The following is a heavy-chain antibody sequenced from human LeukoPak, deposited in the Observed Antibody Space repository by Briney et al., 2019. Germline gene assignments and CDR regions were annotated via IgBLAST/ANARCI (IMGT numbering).Heavy chain of an antibody. D-gene: IGHD3-22*01. CDR3: AAVQYPYYYDGYGMDV. CDR2: IYYSGST. Sequence: PSETLSLTCTVSGGSISSGGYYWSWIRQHPGKGLEWIVYIYYSGSTYYNPSLKSRVTISVDTSKNQFFLKLSSVTAADTAVYYCAAVQYPYYYDGYGMDVWGQGTTVTVSS. J-gene: IGHJ6*02. V-gene: IGHV4-31*03. CDR1: GGSISSGGYY.